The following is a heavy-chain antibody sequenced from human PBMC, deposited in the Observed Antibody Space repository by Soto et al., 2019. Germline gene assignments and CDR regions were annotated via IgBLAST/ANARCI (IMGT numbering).Heavy chain of an antibody. CDR1: GFTFSSYG. Sequence: QVQLVESGGGVVQPGRSLRLSCAASGFTFSSYGMHWVRQAPGKGLEWVAVIWYDGSNKYYADSVKGRFTISRDNSKNTLYLQINSLRAEETAVYYCAREGFMVRRVITYYYYYMDVWGKGTTVTVSS. D-gene: IGHD3-10*01. J-gene: IGHJ6*03. CDR3: AREGFMVRRVITYYYYYMDV. CDR2: IWYDGSNK. V-gene: IGHV3-33*01.